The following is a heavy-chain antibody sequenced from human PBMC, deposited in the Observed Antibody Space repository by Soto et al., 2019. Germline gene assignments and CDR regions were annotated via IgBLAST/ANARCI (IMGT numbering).Heavy chain of an antibody. CDR3: ARDPILLTGTRPRRYYYGMDV. Sequence: ASVKVSCKASGYTFTSYDIYWVRPATGQGLEWMGWINPNSGGTNYAQKFQGWVTMTRDTSISTAYMELSRLRSDDTAVYYCARDPILLTGTRPRRYYYGMDVWGQGTTVTVSS. J-gene: IGHJ6*02. V-gene: IGHV1-2*04. CDR1: GYTFTSYD. D-gene: IGHD1-7*01. CDR2: INPNSGGT.